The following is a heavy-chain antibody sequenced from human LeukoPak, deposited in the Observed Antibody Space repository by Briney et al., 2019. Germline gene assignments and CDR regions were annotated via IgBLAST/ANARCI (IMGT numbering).Heavy chain of an antibody. V-gene: IGHV4-59*08. CDR3: ARSRWSGHSDY. J-gene: IGHJ4*02. CDR1: GGSISSYY. D-gene: IGHD3-3*01. CDR2: IYYSGST. Sequence: PSETLSLTCTVSGGSISSYYWSWIRQPPGKGLEWIGYIYYSGSTNYNPSLKSRVTISVDTSKNQFSLKLSSVTAADTAVYYCARSRWSGHSDYWGQGTLVTVSS.